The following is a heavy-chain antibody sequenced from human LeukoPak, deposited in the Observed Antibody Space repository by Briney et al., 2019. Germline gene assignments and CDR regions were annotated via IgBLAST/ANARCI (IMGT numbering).Heavy chain of an antibody. Sequence: GGSLRLSCAASGFTFSSYWMSWVRQAPGKGLEWVANIKQDGSEKYYVDSVKGRFTISRDNAKNSLYLQMNSLRAEDTAVYYCASCVLRYYYYGMDVWGQGTTVTVSS. D-gene: IGHD2-15*01. CDR1: GFTFSSYW. CDR2: IKQDGSEK. V-gene: IGHV3-7*01. CDR3: ASCVLRYYYYGMDV. J-gene: IGHJ6*02.